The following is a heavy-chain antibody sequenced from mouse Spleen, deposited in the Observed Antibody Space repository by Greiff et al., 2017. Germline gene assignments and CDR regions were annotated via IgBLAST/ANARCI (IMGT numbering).Heavy chain of an antibody. J-gene: IGHJ1*01. CDR2: INPSSGYT. CDR3: ARDWDGWYFDV. CDR1: GYTFTSYT. V-gene: IGHV1-4*01. D-gene: IGHD4-1*01. Sequence: QVHVKQSGAELARPGASVKMSCKASGYTFTSYTMHWVKQRPGQGLEWIGYINPSSGYTKYNQKFKDKATLTADKSSSTAYMQLSSLTSEDSAVYYCARDWDGWYFDVWGAGTTVTVSS.